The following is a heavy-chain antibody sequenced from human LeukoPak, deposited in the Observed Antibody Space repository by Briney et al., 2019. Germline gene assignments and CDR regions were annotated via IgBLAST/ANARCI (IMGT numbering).Heavy chain of an antibody. D-gene: IGHD3-16*01. Sequence: GGSLRLSCAASGFTFSSYSMNWVRQAPGKGLEWLSYISSTSSAVYYADSLKGRFTISRDNAKNSLYLQMDSLRTEDTAVYYCARVIGSYGDSAYWGQGTLVTVSS. J-gene: IGHJ4*02. CDR3: ARVIGSYGDSAY. CDR2: ISSTSSAV. V-gene: IGHV3-48*04. CDR1: GFTFSSYS.